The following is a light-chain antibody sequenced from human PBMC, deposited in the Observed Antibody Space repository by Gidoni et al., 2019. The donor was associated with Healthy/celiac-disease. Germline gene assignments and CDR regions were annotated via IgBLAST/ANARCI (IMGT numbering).Light chain of an antibody. Sequence: EIVMTQSPATLSVSPGERATLSCRASQSVSSNLAWYQQKPGQAPRLLIYGASTRATGIPARFSGSGSGTEFTLTISSLLSEDFAVYYCQHEITFGGGTKVEIK. J-gene: IGKJ4*01. CDR3: QHEIT. V-gene: IGKV3-15*01. CDR1: QSVSSN. CDR2: GAS.